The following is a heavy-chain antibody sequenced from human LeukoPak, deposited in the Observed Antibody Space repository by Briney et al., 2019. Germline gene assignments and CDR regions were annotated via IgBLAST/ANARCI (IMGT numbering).Heavy chain of an antibody. CDR3: ARDLTTVTKGFDL. CDR1: GGSITTHY. Sequence: PSETLSLTCSISGGSITTHYWTWIRQPPGKGLEWTGYVLYSGVTNYNPSLRGRITISVDTSQNQFSLSLRSVTAADTAVYYCARDLTTVTKGFDLWGQGTMVTVSS. D-gene: IGHD4-17*01. CDR2: VLYSGVT. J-gene: IGHJ3*01. V-gene: IGHV4-59*11.